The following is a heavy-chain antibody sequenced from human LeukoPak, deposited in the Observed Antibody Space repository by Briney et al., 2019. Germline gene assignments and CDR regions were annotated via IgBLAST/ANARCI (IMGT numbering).Heavy chain of an antibody. CDR1: GGSISSYY. CDR3: ARGTYYYDSSGLTYFDY. V-gene: IGHV4-4*07. Sequence: SETLSLTCTVSGGSISSYYRSWIRQPAGKGLEWIGRIYTSGSTNYNPSLKSRVTMSVDTSKNQFSLKLSSVTAADTAVYYCARGTYYYDSSGLTYFDYWGQGTLVTVSS. D-gene: IGHD3-22*01. J-gene: IGHJ4*02. CDR2: IYTSGST.